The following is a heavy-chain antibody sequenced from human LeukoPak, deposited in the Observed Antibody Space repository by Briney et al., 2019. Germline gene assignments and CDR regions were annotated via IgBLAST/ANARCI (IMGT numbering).Heavy chain of an antibody. V-gene: IGHV4-38-2*02. Sequence: PSEILSLTCTVSGYSISSGYYWGWIRQPPGKGLEWIGSIYHSGSTYYNPSLKSRVTISVDTSKNQFSLKLSSVTAADTAVYYCWKGLGLSYWYLDLWGRGTLVTVSS. CDR3: WKGLGLSYWYLDL. D-gene: IGHD1-1*01. J-gene: IGHJ2*01. CDR1: GYSISSGYY. CDR2: IYHSGST.